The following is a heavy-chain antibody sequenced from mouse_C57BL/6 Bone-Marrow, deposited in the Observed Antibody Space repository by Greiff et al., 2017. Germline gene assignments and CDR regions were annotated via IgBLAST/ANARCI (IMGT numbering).Heavy chain of an antibody. CDR1: GFTFSSYG. D-gene: IGHD2-10*02. CDR3: AIPYVIQFAY. Sequence: DVMLVESGGDLVKPGGSLKLSCAASGFTFSSYGMSWVRQTPDKRLEWVATISSGGSYNYYPDSVKGRFTISRDNAKNTLFLQMSSLKSEDTAMYYCAIPYVIQFAYWGQGTRVTVSA. V-gene: IGHV5-6*02. CDR2: ISSGGSYN. J-gene: IGHJ3*01.